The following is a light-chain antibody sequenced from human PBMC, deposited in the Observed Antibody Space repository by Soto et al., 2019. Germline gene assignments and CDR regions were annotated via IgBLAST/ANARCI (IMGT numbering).Light chain of an antibody. CDR3: QQCYTTPRT. V-gene: IGKV1-39*01. CDR2: DAS. CDR1: QSIKTY. J-gene: IGKJ5*01. Sequence: EIQMTQSPSSLSASVGARVTITCRASQSIKTYLNWYQQKPGNAPRLLIYDASSLQSGVPSTFSGSGSGTDFTLTISSLQPEYFATYYCQQCYTTPRTFGQGTRLEI.